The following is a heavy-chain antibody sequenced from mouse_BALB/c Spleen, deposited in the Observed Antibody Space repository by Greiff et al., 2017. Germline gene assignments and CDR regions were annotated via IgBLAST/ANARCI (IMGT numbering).Heavy chain of an antibody. D-gene: IGHD2-3*01. J-gene: IGHJ3*01. CDR1: GFTFSDYY. Sequence: EVKLVESGGGLVKPGGSLKLSCAASGFTFSDYYMYWVRQTPEKRLEWVATISDGGSYTYYPDSVKGRFTISRDNAKNNLYLQMSSLKSEDTAMYYCARDEDGSAWFAYWGQGTLVTVSA. CDR2: ISDGGSYT. CDR3: ARDEDGSAWFAY. V-gene: IGHV5-4*02.